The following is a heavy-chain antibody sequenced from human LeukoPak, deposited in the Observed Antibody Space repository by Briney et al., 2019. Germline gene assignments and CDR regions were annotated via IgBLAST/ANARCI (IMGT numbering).Heavy chain of an antibody. D-gene: IGHD2-15*01. Sequence: SETLPLTCTVSGGSISSYYWSWIRQPPGKGLEWIGYIYYSGSTNYNPSLKSRVTMSVDTSKNHFSLKLSSVTAADTAVYYCARGTPQWYFDYWGQGTLVTVSS. J-gene: IGHJ4*02. CDR3: ARGTPQWYFDY. V-gene: IGHV4-59*01. CDR1: GGSISSYY. CDR2: IYYSGST.